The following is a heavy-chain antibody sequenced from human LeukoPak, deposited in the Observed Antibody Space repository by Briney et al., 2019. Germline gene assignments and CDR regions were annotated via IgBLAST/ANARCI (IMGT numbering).Heavy chain of an antibody. CDR2: IIPILGIA. V-gene: IGHV1-69*04. CDR3: ARLMTTVTTVPH. D-gene: IGHD4-17*01. Sequence: SVKVPCKASGGTFSSYAISWVRQAPGQGLEWMGRIIPILGIANYAQKFQGRVTITADKSTSTAYMELSSLRSEDTAVYYCARLMTTVTTVPHWGQGTLVTVSS. J-gene: IGHJ4*02. CDR1: GGTFSSYA.